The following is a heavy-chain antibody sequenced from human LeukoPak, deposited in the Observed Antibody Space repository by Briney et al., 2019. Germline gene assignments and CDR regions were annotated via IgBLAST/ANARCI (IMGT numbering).Heavy chain of an antibody. Sequence: GGSLRLSCAASGFTFSSYAMHWVRQAPGKGLEWVAVISYDGSNKYYADSVKGRFTISRDNSKNTLYLQMSSLRAEDTAVYYCARRVGAEGGYWGQGTLVTVSS. CDR1: GFTFSSYA. D-gene: IGHD1-26*01. J-gene: IGHJ4*02. CDR2: ISYDGSNK. V-gene: IGHV3-30*14. CDR3: ARRVGAEGGY.